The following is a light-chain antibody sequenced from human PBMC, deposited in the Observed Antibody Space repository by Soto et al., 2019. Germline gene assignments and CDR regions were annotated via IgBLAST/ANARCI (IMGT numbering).Light chain of an antibody. CDR2: AAS. CDR1: QGISSW. V-gene: IGKV1-12*01. J-gene: IGKJ1*01. Sequence: DNQMILSESSVYASGGNRETINCRVSQGISSWLAWYQQKPGKAPKLLIYAASSLQSGVPSRFSGCGHGTDFALTICCLQPEDFATYYCQQSYTTPWTFGVGTKVDI. CDR3: QQSYTTPWT.